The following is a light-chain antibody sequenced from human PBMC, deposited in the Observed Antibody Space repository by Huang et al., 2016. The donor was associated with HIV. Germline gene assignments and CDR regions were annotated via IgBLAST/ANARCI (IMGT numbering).Light chain of an antibody. CDR2: GAS. J-gene: IGKJ2*01. Sequence: DIQMTQSPPSLSASVGDRVTITCRASQNINNHLNWYQQRLGKAPERLIFGASNLYSGVPLSKFSGSGSGTNFTLTITGLQPEDSATYYCQQSYNTPRTFGQGTHLEI. V-gene: IGKV1-39*01. CDR1: QNINNH. CDR3: QQSYNTPRT.